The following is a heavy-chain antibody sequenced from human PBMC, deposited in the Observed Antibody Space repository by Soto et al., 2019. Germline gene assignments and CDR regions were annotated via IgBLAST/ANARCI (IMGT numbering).Heavy chain of an antibody. Sequence: QVQLVESGGGVVQPGRSLRLSCAASGFIFSGYAMHWVRQAPGKGLEWVAVISYDGNTKYYADSVKGRFTVSRDNSKNTLYVQMNNLSAEDTAMYYCAIETSAYEIDYWGQGTLVNVSS. V-gene: IGHV3-30-3*01. CDR2: ISYDGNTK. J-gene: IGHJ4*02. CDR1: GFIFSGYA. CDR3: AIETSAYEIDY. D-gene: IGHD5-12*01.